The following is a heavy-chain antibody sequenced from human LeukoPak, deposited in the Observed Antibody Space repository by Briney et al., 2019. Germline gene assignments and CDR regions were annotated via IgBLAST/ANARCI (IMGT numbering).Heavy chain of an antibody. D-gene: IGHD5-12*01. CDR3: AREGSGFYKGYYYDYMDV. CDR2: VYTSGSP. J-gene: IGHJ6*03. CDR1: GGSISSFY. V-gene: IGHV4-4*07. Sequence: SETLSLKCTVSGGSISSFYWIWIRRPAGKGREWSGRVYTSGSPNHHPSLKSRVTMSVDTSKHQFSLKLSSVTAADTAVYYCAREGSGFYKGYYYDYMDVWGKGTTVTVSS.